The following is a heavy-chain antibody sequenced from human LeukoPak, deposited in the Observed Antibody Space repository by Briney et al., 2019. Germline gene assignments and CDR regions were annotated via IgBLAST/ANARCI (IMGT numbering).Heavy chain of an antibody. Sequence: GASVNVSCKASGYTFTNYGISWVRQAPGQGLEWMGWISAYNGNTNYAQKLQGRVTMTTDTSTSTAYMELRSLRSDDTAVYYCARDPYSSSPDEDYYYGMDVWGQGTTVTVSS. CDR2: ISAYNGNT. CDR3: ARDPYSSSPDEDYYYGMDV. D-gene: IGHD6-6*01. V-gene: IGHV1-18*01. CDR1: GYTFTNYG. J-gene: IGHJ6*02.